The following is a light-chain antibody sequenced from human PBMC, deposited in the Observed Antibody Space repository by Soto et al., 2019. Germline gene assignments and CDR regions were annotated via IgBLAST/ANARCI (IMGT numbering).Light chain of an antibody. J-gene: IGKJ1*01. V-gene: IGKV3-11*01. CDR3: QQRSNWPRVGT. CDR1: QSVSSY. CDR2: DAS. Sequence: EIVLTQSPATLSLSPGERATLSCRASQSVSSYLAWYQQKPGQAPRLLIYDASNRATGIPARFSGSGSGTDSTLTISSREPEDVEVYYCQQRSNWPRVGTFGQGTKVEIK.